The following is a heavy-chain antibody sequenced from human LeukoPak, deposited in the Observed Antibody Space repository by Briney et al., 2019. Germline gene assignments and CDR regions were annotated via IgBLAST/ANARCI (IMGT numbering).Heavy chain of an antibody. V-gene: IGHV3-7*01. CDR2: IKQDGSEK. J-gene: IGHJ6*03. D-gene: IGHD3-10*01. Sequence: PGGSLRLSCAASGFTFSSYWMSWVRQAPGKGLEWVANIKQDGSEKYYVDSVKGRFTISRDNAKNSLYLQMNSLRAEDTAVYYCARGFGEEYYYYYMDVWGKGTTVTISS. CDR3: ARGFGEEYYYYYMDV. CDR1: GFTFSSYW.